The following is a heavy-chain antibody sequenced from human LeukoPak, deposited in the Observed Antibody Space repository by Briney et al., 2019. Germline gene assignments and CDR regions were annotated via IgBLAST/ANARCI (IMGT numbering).Heavy chain of an antibody. Sequence: ASVKVSCKASGYTFTSYGISWVRQAPGQGLEWRGWSSAYNGNTNYAQKLQGRVTMTTDTSTSTAYMELRSLRSDDTAVYYCARGILRYFDWLLSGGSFDYWGQGTLVTASS. J-gene: IGHJ4*02. D-gene: IGHD3-9*01. CDR2: SSAYNGNT. CDR3: ARGILRYFDWLLSGGSFDY. CDR1: GYTFTSYG. V-gene: IGHV1-18*01.